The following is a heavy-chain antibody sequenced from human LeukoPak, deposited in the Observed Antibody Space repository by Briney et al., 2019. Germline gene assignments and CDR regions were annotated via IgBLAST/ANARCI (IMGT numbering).Heavy chain of an antibody. CDR2: IWYDGSNK. Sequence: GGSLRLSCAASGFTFSNYDMHWVREAPGKGLEWVAVIWYDGSNKYYADSVKGRFTISRDNSKNTLYLQMNSLRAEDTAVYYCARDDYGGKLDIWGQGTVVTVSS. J-gene: IGHJ3*02. V-gene: IGHV3-33*01. D-gene: IGHD4-23*01. CDR3: ARDDYGGKLDI. CDR1: GFTFSNYD.